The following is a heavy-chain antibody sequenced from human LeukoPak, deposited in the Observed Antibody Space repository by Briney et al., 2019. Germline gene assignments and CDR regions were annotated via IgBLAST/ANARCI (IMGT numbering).Heavy chain of an antibody. Sequence: SETLSLTCTVSGGSISSGSYYWSWIRQPAGKGLEWIGRIYTSGSTNYNPSLKSRVTMSVDTSKNQFSLKLSSVTAADTAVYYCARGVAADLWGRGTLVTVSS. CDR1: GGSISSGSYY. CDR3: ARGVAADL. D-gene: IGHD6-13*01. V-gene: IGHV4-61*02. CDR2: IYTSGST. J-gene: IGHJ2*01.